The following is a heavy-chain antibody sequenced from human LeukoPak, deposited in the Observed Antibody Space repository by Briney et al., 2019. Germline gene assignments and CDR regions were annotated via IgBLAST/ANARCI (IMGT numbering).Heavy chain of an antibody. D-gene: IGHD3-16*01. Sequence: WIRQPPGKGLEWVANIKEDESEKYYVDSVKGRFTISRDNAKNSLYLQMNSLRVEDTAVYYCVRGNPFGEYWGQGTLVTVSS. V-gene: IGHV3-7*03. CDR2: IKEDESEK. J-gene: IGHJ4*02. CDR3: VRGNPFGEY.